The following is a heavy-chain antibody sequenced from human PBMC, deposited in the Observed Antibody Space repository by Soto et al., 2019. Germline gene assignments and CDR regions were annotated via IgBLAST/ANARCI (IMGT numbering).Heavy chain of an antibody. Sequence: PSETLSLTCTVSGGSISSYYWSWIRQPPGKGLEWIGYIYYSGSTNYNPSLKSRVTISVDTSKNQFSLKLSSVTAADTAVYYCARVGDDYVWGSYRILDYWGQGXLVTVYS. CDR1: GGSISSYY. D-gene: IGHD3-16*02. CDR3: ARVGDDYVWGSYRILDY. V-gene: IGHV4-59*01. J-gene: IGHJ4*02. CDR2: IYYSGST.